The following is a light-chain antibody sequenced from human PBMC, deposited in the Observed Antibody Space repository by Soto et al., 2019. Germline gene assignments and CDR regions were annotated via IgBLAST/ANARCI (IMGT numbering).Light chain of an antibody. CDR2: GAS. Sequence: EIVMTQSPATLSVSPGERATLSCRARQSVSSNLAWYQQKPGQAPRLLIYGASTTATGIPARFSGRGSGTEFTLTISSLQSEDFAVYYCQQYNNWPPWTFGQGTKVEIK. V-gene: IGKV3-15*01. J-gene: IGKJ1*01. CDR3: QQYNNWPPWT. CDR1: QSVSSN.